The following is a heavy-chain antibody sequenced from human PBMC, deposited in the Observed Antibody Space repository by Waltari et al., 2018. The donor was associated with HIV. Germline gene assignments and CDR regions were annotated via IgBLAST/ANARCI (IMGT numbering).Heavy chain of an antibody. D-gene: IGHD2-2*01. J-gene: IGHJ5*02. CDR1: GFSVSSVY. CDR3: ARGPLKYASSAGWYDP. CDR2: ISSGDSI. V-gene: IGHV3-53*02. Sequence: QLVETGGGLIQQGGSLRLSGPAAGFSVSSVYMRWVRQAPGKGLEWVSFISSGDSIYYADSVKGRFTISRDSSKNTLFLQMNSLTAEDTAVYYCARGPLKYASSAGWYDPWGQGTLVTVSS.